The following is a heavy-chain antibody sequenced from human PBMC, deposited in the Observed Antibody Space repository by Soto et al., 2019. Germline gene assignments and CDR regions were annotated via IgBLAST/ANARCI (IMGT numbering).Heavy chain of an antibody. CDR1: GLTFNTHW. CDR2: IYFDGITT. D-gene: IGHD1-26*01. J-gene: IGHJ4*02. Sequence: EVQLVESGGGVVQPGGSLGLSCTAPGLTFNTHWLPWVRQAPGKGLVWVSRIYFDGITTNYADSVKGRLTVSRDNAKNTVYLHVNTLRDEDTAVYYCARGGAMGVDYWGQGTLVTVSS. CDR3: ARGGAMGVDY. V-gene: IGHV3-74*01.